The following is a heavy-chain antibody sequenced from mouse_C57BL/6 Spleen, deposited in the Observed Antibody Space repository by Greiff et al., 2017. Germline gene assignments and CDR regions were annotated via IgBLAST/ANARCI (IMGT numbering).Heavy chain of an antibody. CDR3: ARVYYDYPNWYFDV. CDR2: IDPSDSET. D-gene: IGHD2-4*01. V-gene: IGHV1-52*01. Sequence: QVQLQQPGAELVRPGSSVKLSCKASGYTFTSYWMHWVKQRPIQGLEWIGNIDPSDSETHYNQKFKDKATLTVDKSSRTAYMQRSSLTSEDSAVYYCARVYYDYPNWYFDVWGTGTTVTVSS. J-gene: IGHJ1*03. CDR1: GYTFTSYW.